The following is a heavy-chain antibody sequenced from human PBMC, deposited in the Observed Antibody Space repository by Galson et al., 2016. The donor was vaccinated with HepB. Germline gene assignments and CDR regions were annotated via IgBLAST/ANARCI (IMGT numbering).Heavy chain of an antibody. Sequence: SLRLSCAASGFNVSSNYMSWVRQAPGKGLEWVSVIYSGGSPYYADAVKGRFTISRDNSKNTLYLQVTSLRAEDTAVYYCARGYSGSYENWFDPWGQGTPVTVSS. CDR3: ARGYSGSYENWFDP. CDR1: GFNVSSNY. CDR2: IYSGGSP. D-gene: IGHD1-26*01. V-gene: IGHV3-66*01. J-gene: IGHJ5*02.